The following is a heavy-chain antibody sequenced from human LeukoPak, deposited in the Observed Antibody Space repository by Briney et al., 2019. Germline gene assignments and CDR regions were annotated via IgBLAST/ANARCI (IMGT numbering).Heavy chain of an antibody. CDR2: ISSSGSTI. CDR1: GFTFRSFA. D-gene: IGHD6-19*01. J-gene: IGHJ4*02. V-gene: IGHV3-48*03. Sequence: GRSLRLSCAASGFTFRSFAMHWVRQAPGKGLEWVSYISSSGSTIYYADSVKGRFTISRDNAKNSLYLQMNSLRAEDTAIYYCASRPATHSSGSYWGQGTLVTVSS. CDR3: ASRPATHSSGSY.